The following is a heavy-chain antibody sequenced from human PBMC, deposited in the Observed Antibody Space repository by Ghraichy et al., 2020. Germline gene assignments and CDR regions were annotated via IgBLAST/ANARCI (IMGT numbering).Heavy chain of an antibody. CDR3: AKLSGYNTGRKEFDY. D-gene: IGHD5-12*01. J-gene: IGHJ4*02. CDR1: GGSISSYY. V-gene: IGHV4-59*08. CDR2: IYYSGST. Sequence: SETLSLTCTVSGGSISSYYWSWIRQPPGKGLEWIGYIYYSGSTNYNPSLESRVTISVDTYKNQFSLKLSTVTAADTAVYYCAKLSGYNTGRKEFDYWGQGTLVTVSS.